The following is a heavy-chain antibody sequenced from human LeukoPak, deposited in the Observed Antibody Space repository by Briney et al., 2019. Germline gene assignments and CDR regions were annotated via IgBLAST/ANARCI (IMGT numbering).Heavy chain of an antibody. CDR1: GYTFTGYH. CDR3: ARDYIVVVPAAPAGDY. CDR2: INPNSGGT. J-gene: IGHJ4*02. V-gene: IGHV1-2*02. Sequence: ASVKVSCKASGYTFTGYHMHWVRQAPGQGLEWMGWINPNSGGTNYAQKFQGRVTMTRDTSISTAYMELSRLRSDDTAVYYCARDYIVVVPAAPAGDYWGQGTLVTVSS. D-gene: IGHD2-2*01.